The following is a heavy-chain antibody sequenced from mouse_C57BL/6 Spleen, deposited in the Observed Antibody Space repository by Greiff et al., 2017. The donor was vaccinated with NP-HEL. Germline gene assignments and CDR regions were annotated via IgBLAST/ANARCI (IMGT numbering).Heavy chain of an antibody. CDR3: ARDYVYYFDY. D-gene: IGHD1-1*01. J-gene: IGHJ2*01. Sequence: EVKVVESGGGLVKPGGSLKLSCAASGFTFSSYPMSWVRQTPEKRLEWVATISGGGGNTYYPDSVKGRFTISRDNAKNTLYLQMSSLRSEDTALYYCARDYVYYFDYWGQGTTLTVSS. CDR2: ISGGGGNT. CDR1: GFTFSSYP. V-gene: IGHV5-9*01.